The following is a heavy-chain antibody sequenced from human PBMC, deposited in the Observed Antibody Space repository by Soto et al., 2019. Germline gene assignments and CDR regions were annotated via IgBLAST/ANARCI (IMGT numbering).Heavy chain of an antibody. Sequence: GESLKISCKGSGYSFTIYCIGWVLQRPGKGLEWMGIIYPGDSDTRYSPSFQGQVTISADKSISTAYLQWSSLKASDTAMYYCARPSSSSSPWFDPWGQGTLVTVSS. V-gene: IGHV5-51*01. D-gene: IGHD6-6*01. CDR3: ARPSSSSSPWFDP. J-gene: IGHJ5*02. CDR2: IYPGDSDT. CDR1: GYSFTIYC.